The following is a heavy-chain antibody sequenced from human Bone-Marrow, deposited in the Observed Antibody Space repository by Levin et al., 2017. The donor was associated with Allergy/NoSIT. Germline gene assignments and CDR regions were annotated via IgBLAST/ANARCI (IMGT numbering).Heavy chain of an antibody. D-gene: IGHD3-9*01. CDR2: ISYDGSNK. J-gene: IGHJ4*02. CDR1: GFTFSSYG. CDR3: AKDSVVLRYFDWPTGGVRY. V-gene: IGHV3-30*18. Sequence: GGSLRLSCAASGFTFSSYGMHWVRQAPGKGLEWVAVISYDGSNKYYADSVKGRFTISRDNSKNTLYLQMNSLRAEDTAVYYCAKDSVVLRYFDWPTGGVRYWGQGTLVTVSS.